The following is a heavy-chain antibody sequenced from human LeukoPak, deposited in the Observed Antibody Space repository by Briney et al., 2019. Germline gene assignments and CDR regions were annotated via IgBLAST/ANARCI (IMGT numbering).Heavy chain of an antibody. CDR1: GGSISSSSYY. D-gene: IGHD6-13*01. Sequence: SETLSLTCTVSGGSISSSSYYWSLIRQPPGKGLEWIGEINHSGSINYNPSLKSRVTISIDTSKNQFSLKLNSVTAADTALYYCARGSRVAVSGSRPFDPWGQGTLVTVSS. J-gene: IGHJ5*02. V-gene: IGHV4-39*07. CDR2: INHSGSI. CDR3: ARGSRVAVSGSRPFDP.